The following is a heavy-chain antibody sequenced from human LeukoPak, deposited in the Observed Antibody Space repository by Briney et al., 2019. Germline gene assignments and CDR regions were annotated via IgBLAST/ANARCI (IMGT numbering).Heavy chain of an antibody. D-gene: IGHD3-16*01. V-gene: IGHV1-18*01. Sequence: EASVKVSCKASGGTFSSYAISWVRQAPGQGLEWMGWISAYNGNTNYAQKLQGRVAMTTDTSTSTAYMELRSLRSDDTAVYYCAAGDGYTGYFQHWAQGTLVTVSS. CDR2: ISAYNGNT. J-gene: IGHJ1*01. CDR1: GGTFSSYA. CDR3: AAGDGYTGYFQH.